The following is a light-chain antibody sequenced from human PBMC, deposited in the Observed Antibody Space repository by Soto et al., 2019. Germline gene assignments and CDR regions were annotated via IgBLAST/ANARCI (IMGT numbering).Light chain of an antibody. J-gene: IGLJ2*01. V-gene: IGLV2-23*01. CDR2: EGS. CDR3: CSYGATVL. Sequence: QSALTQPASVSGSPGQSITISCTATSSDVATYNLVSWYQHHPGKAPKLMIYEGSKRPSGVSDRFSGSKSGNTASLTISGLQPEDEADYYCCSYGATVLFGGGTKLTVL. CDR1: SSDVATYNL.